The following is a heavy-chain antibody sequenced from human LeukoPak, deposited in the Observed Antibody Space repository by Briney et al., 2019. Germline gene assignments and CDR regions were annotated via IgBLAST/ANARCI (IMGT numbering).Heavy chain of an antibody. J-gene: IGHJ6*03. D-gene: IGHD5-12*01. V-gene: IGHV3-33*06. Sequence: PGGSLRLSCATSGFTFSFYGIHWVRQAPGKGLEWVAVIWYDGSNEYYADSVKGRFTISRDNSKNTVYLQMNSLRAEDTAVYYCAKDGYSGYDIVNYYFYYMDVWGKGTTVTVSS. CDR1: GFTFSFYG. CDR3: AKDGYSGYDIVNYYFYYMDV. CDR2: IWYDGSNE.